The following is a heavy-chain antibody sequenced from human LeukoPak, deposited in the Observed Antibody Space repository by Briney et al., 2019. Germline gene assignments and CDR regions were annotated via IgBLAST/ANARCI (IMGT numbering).Heavy chain of an antibody. CDR3: ARDQDSSGWDAFDI. CDR2: IYSGGST. CDR1: GFTVSSNY. V-gene: IGHV3-66*02. Sequence: GGSLALSCAASGFTVSSNYMSWVRQAPGKGLEWVSVIYSGGSTYYADSVKGRFTISRDNSKNTLYLQMNSLRAEDTAVYYCARDQDSSGWDAFDIWGQGTMVTVSS. J-gene: IGHJ3*02. D-gene: IGHD3-22*01.